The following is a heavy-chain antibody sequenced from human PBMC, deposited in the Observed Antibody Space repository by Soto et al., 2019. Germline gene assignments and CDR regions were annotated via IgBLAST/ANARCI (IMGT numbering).Heavy chain of an antibody. Sequence: PSETLSLTCAVYVGSVSGYYWSWIRQPPGKWLEWIGEINHSGSTNXXPSLKSRVXISVDTSKNQFXLKLSXFTSADTAVYYCARTSGYYFYDYWGQGTLVTDSS. CDR3: ARTSGYYFYDY. CDR2: INHSGST. D-gene: IGHD3-3*01. V-gene: IGHV4-34*01. CDR1: VGSVSGYY. J-gene: IGHJ4*02.